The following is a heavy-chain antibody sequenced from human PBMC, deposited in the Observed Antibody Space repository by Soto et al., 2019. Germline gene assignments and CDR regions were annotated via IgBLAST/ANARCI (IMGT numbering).Heavy chain of an antibody. Sequence: SETLSLTCTVSGGSISSGEYYWSWIRQPPGKGLEWIGYIYYSGSTYYNPSLKSRVTISVDTSKNQFSLKLSSVTAADTAVYYWDRHKGYDAFDIWGQGTMVTVS. CDR2: IYYSGST. D-gene: IGHD3-22*01. V-gene: IGHV4-30-4*01. J-gene: IGHJ3*02. CDR1: GGSISSGEYY. CDR3: DRHKGYDAFDI.